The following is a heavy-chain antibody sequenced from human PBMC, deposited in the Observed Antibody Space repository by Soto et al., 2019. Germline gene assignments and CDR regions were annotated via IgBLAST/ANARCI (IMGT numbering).Heavy chain of an antibody. Sequence: SQTLSLPCVISGDSVSSNSAALNWIMQSPSRGLEWLGRTYYRSKWYNEYAVSVKSRININPDTSKNQFSLQLNSVTPEDTAVYYCARVITGTNYGMDVWGQGTTVTVSS. CDR1: GDSVSSNSAA. CDR2: TYYRSKWYN. V-gene: IGHV6-1*01. CDR3: ARVITGTNYGMDV. D-gene: IGHD1-20*01. J-gene: IGHJ6*02.